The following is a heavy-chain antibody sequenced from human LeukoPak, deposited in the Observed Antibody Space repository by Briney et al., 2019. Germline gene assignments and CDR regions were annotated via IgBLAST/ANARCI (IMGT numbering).Heavy chain of an antibody. D-gene: IGHD3-9*01. CDR3: ARAGASYYDILTGSGYFDY. Sequence: ASVKVSCKASGYTFTGYYMHWVRQAPGQGLEWMGWINPNSGGTNYAQKFQGRVTMTRDTSISTAYMELSRLRSDDTAVYYCARAGASYYDILTGSGYFDYWGQGTLVTVSS. CDR1: GYTFTGYY. V-gene: IGHV1-2*02. CDR2: INPNSGGT. J-gene: IGHJ4*02.